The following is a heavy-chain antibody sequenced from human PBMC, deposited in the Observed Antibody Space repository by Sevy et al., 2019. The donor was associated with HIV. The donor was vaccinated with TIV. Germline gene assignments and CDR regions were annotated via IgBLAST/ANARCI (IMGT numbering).Heavy chain of an antibody. V-gene: IGHV3-21*01. D-gene: IGHD3-22*01. J-gene: IGHJ6*02. CDR1: GFTFSSYS. Sequence: GGSLRLSCAASGFTFSSYSMNWVRQAPGKGLEWVSSISSSSSYIYYADSVKGRFTISRDNAKNSLYLQMNSLRAEDTAVYYCARDTSYYDSSGYVYGMDVWGQGTTVTVSS. CDR2: ISSSSSYI. CDR3: ARDTSYYDSSGYVYGMDV.